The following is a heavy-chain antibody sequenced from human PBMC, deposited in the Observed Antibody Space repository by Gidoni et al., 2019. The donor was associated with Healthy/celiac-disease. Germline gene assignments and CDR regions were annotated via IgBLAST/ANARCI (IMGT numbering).Heavy chain of an antibody. CDR2: IIPILGIA. D-gene: IGHD3-16*01. V-gene: IGHV1-69*02. Sequence: QVQLVQSGAEVKKPGSSVKVSCKASGGTFSSYTISWVRQAPGQGLEWMGRIIPILGIANYAQKFQGRVTITADKSTSTAYMELSSLRSEDTAVYYCASGLGVPIVYYYYGMDVWGQGTTVTVSS. CDR3: ASGLGVPIVYYYYGMDV. J-gene: IGHJ6*02. CDR1: GGTFSSYT.